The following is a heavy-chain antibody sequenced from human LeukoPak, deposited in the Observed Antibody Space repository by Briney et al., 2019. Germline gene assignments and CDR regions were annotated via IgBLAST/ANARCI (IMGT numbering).Heavy chain of an antibody. CDR1: GFTFSSYA. J-gene: IGHJ4*02. V-gene: IGHV3-30*04. CDR2: ISYDGSIK. CDR3: ARDRGSLAYYFDY. Sequence: PGGSLRLSCAASGFTFSSYAMHWVRQAPGKGLEWVAVISYDGSIKYYADSVKGRFTISRDNSKSTLYLQMNSPRAEDTAVYYCARDRGSLAYYFDYWGQGTLVTVSS. D-gene: IGHD3-10*01.